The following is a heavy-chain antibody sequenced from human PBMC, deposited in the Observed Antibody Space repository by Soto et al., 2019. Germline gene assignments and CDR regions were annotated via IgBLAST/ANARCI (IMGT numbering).Heavy chain of an antibody. CDR3: AKGTVTYYDFWSGYRDYFDY. V-gene: IGHV3-9*01. Sequence: EVQLVESGGGLVQPGRSLRLSCAASGFTFDDYAMHWVRQAPGKGLEWVSGISWNSGSIGYADSVKGRFTISRDNAKNSVYLQMNSLRAEDTALYYCAKGTVTYYDFWSGYRDYFDYWGQGTLVTVSS. CDR1: GFTFDDYA. D-gene: IGHD3-3*01. J-gene: IGHJ4*02. CDR2: ISWNSGSI.